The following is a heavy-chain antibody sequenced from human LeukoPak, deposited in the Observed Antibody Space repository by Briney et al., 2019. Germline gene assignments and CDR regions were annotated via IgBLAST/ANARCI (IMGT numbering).Heavy chain of an antibody. CDR2: IKSKTDGGTT. J-gene: IGHJ4*02. CDR3: TTDRPNTFETIDY. D-gene: IGHD3-16*01. Sequence: TGGSPTLSCAASGFTFSNALMSWVRQAPGKGLEWVGRIKSKTDGGTTDYAAPVKGRFTISRDDSKNTLYLQMNSLKTEDTAVYYCTTDRPNTFETIDYWGQGTLVTVSS. CDR1: GFTFSNAL. V-gene: IGHV3-15*01.